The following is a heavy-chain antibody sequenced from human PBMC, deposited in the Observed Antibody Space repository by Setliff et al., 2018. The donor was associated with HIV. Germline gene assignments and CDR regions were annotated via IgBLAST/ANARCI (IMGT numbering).Heavy chain of an antibody. D-gene: IGHD3-22*01. J-gene: IGHJ6*03. CDR2: IYYSGST. CDR1: GGSISSGGYY. CDR3: ARWYNDDSTGSHMDV. V-gene: IGHV4-61*08. Sequence: PSETLSLTCTVSGGSISSGGYYWSWIRQHPGKGLEWIGYIYYSGSTYYNPSLKSRVTISVDTSKNQFSLKLSSVTAADTAVYYCARWYNDDSTGSHMDVWGKGTTVTV.